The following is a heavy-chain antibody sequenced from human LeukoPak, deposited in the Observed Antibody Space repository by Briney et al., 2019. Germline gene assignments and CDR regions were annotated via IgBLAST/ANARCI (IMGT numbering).Heavy chain of an antibody. Sequence: GGSLRLSCAASGFTLSSYWMSWVRQAPGKGLEWVANIKQDGSEKYYVDSVKGRFTISRDNAKNSLYLQMNSLRAEDTAVYYCAREAPGGESDYWGQGTLVTVSS. D-gene: IGHD3-10*01. CDR1: GFTLSSYW. J-gene: IGHJ4*02. CDR3: AREAPGGESDY. V-gene: IGHV3-7*01. CDR2: IKQDGSEK.